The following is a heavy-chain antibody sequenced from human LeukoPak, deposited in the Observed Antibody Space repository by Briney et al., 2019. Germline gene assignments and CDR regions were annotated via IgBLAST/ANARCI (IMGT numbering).Heavy chain of an antibody. CDR3: AREPTSGSCYFDY. J-gene: IGHJ4*02. CDR2: IDPNSGNI. V-gene: IGHV1-46*01. D-gene: IGHD1-26*01. CDR1: GYTFTSSY. Sequence: ASVKLSCKASGYTFTSSYMHWVRQAPGQGLEWMGMIDPNSGNINYAKKFQGRVTVTRDTSTSTVYMELSSLRSEVTAVYYCAREPTSGSCYFDYWGQGTLVTVSS.